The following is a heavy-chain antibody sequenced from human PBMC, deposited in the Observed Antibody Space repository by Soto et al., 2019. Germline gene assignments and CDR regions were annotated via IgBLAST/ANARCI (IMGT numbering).Heavy chain of an antibody. CDR3: AKGTVLVATPWFDP. J-gene: IGHJ5*02. D-gene: IGHD2-15*01. CDR2: ISGSTGRT. Sequence: GSLRLSCAASGFTFSSYAMSWVRQAPGKGLEWVSTISGSTGRTYYADSVKGRFTISRDNSKNTLYLQMNSLRAEDTAVYYCAKGTVLVATPWFDPWGQGTLVTVSS. CDR1: GFTFSSYA. V-gene: IGHV3-23*01.